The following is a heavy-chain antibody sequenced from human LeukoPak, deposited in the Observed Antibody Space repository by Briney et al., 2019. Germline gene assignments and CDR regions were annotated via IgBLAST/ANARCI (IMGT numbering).Heavy chain of an antibody. CDR1: GYTFTDYY. CDR3: TRYSLGGDYDFGY. V-gene: IGHV1-2*02. Sequence: ASVKVSCRTSGYTFTDYYIHWVRQAPGQGLEWMGWINPTSGATDYAQKFKGRVTMTRDSSISTAYMELNSLKSDDTAVFYCTRYSLGGDYDFGYWGQGTLVAVSS. J-gene: IGHJ4*02. CDR2: INPTSGAT. D-gene: IGHD4-17*01.